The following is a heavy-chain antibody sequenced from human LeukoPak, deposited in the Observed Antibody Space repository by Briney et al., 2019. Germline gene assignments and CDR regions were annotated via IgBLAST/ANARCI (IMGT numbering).Heavy chain of an antibody. V-gene: IGHV4-39*01. CDR1: GGSISSSTYY. CDR2: IYYSGST. Sequence: PSETLSLTCTVSGGSISSSTYYWGWIRQPPGKGLAWIGSIYYSGSTYYNPSLKSRVSISIDTSKNQFSLNLRSVTAADTAVYYCASRAAGAFDYWGQGTLVTVSS. CDR3: ASRAAGAFDY. D-gene: IGHD6-13*01. J-gene: IGHJ4*02.